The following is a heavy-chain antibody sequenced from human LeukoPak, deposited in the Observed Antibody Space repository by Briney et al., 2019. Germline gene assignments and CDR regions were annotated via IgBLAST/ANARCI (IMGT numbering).Heavy chain of an antibody. J-gene: IGHJ4*02. Sequence: PGGSLRLSCAASGFTFSSYEMNWVRQAPGKGLEWVSSISSSSSYIYYADSVEGRFTISRDNAKNSLYLQMNSLRAEDTAVYYCARANYDSSGYYVYWGQGTLVTVSS. D-gene: IGHD3-22*01. CDR2: ISSSSSYI. V-gene: IGHV3-21*01. CDR1: GFTFSSYE. CDR3: ARANYDSSGYYVY.